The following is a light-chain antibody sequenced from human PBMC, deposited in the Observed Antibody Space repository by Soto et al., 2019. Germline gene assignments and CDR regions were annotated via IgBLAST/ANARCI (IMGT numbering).Light chain of an antibody. CDR1: QGISNY. V-gene: IGKV1-27*01. CDR3: QKYNSAPWT. J-gene: IGKJ1*01. CDR2: AAS. Sequence: DIQMTQSQSSLSASVGDRVTITCRASQGISNYLAWYQQKPGKVPKLLIYAASTLQSGVPSRFSGSGSGTDFTLTISSLQPEDVATYYCQKYNSAPWTFGQVNKVEIK.